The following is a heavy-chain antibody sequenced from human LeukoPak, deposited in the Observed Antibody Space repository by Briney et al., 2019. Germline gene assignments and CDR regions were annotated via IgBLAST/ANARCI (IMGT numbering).Heavy chain of an antibody. Sequence: ASVKVSCKASGYTFTGYYLHWVRQAPGQGPGWMGWINPNSGGTNYAQKFQGRVTMTRDTSINTAYMELNRLTSDDTAMYHCARVRRITRTPGDYYYYMDVWGKGTTVTVSS. CDR1: GYTFTGYY. D-gene: IGHD1-7*01. J-gene: IGHJ6*03. CDR3: ARVRRITRTPGDYYYYMDV. CDR2: INPNSGGT. V-gene: IGHV1-2*02.